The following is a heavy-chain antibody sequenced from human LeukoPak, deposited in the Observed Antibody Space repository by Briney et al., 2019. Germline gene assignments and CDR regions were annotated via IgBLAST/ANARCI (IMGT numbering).Heavy chain of an antibody. D-gene: IGHD3-3*01. Sequence: SETLSLTCTVSGGSISSYYWSWIRQPPGKGLEWIGEINHSGSTNYNPSLKSRVTISVDTSKNQFSLKLSSVTAADTAVYYCARGPKRFLEWLPIDYWGQGTLVTVSS. CDR2: INHSGST. V-gene: IGHV4-34*01. J-gene: IGHJ4*02. CDR1: GGSISSYY. CDR3: ARGPKRFLEWLPIDY.